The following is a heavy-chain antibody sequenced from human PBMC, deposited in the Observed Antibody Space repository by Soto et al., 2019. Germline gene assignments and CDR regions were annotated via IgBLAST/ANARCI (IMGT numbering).Heavy chain of an antibody. V-gene: IGHV4-31*03. CDR1: GGSISSGGYY. J-gene: IGHJ4*01. CDR2: ISYSGST. Sequence: QVQLQESGPGLVQPSQTLSLTCTVSGGSISSGGYYWSWIRQHPGTGLEWIGHISYSGSTYYNTSHTSRVTITVDTSRNQLALIVNSVTAAATAVYYCARRVLHWGQGTLVTVS. CDR3: ARRVLH.